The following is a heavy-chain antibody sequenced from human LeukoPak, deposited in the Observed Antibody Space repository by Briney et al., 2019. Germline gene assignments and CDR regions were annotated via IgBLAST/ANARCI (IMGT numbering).Heavy chain of an antibody. CDR2: ISASGGVT. V-gene: IGHV3-23*01. CDR3: AKRYCSGATCYPRFFDY. J-gene: IGHJ4*02. Sequence: GGSLRLSCATSGFTFSNYAMRWVRQAPGKGLEWVSSISASGGVTDYADSVKGRFTISRDNSMTTLFLQMNSLRAEDSAVYYCAKRYCSGATCYPRFFDYWGQGTLVTVSS. CDR1: GFTFSNYA. D-gene: IGHD2-15*01.